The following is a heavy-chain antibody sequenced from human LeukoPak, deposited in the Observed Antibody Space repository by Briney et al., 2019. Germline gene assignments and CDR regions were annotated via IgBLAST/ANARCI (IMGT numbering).Heavy chain of an antibody. CDR2: FDPEDGET. CDR3: ATRGFLYY. V-gene: IGHV1-24*01. J-gene: IGHJ4*02. D-gene: IGHD3-3*01. Sequence: ASVKVSCKVSGYTLTELSMHWVRQARGKGLEGMGGFDPEDGETIDAQKCQGRVTMTEHTTTDTAYMELASLRSEDTAVYYCATRGFLYYWGQGTLVTVSS. CDR1: GYTLTELS.